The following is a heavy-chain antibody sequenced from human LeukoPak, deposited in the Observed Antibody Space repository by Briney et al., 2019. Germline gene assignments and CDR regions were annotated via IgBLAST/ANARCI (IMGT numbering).Heavy chain of an antibody. CDR3: VRDYPSRLRFLRSWFDP. Sequence: SETLSLTCAVYGGSFSGYYWSWIRQPPGKGLEWIGEINHSGSTNYNPSLKSRVTISVDTSKNQFSLKLSSVTAADTAVYYCVRDYPSRLRFLRSWFDPWGQGTLVTVSS. CDR1: GGSFSGYY. V-gene: IGHV4-34*01. CDR2: INHSGST. D-gene: IGHD3-3*01. J-gene: IGHJ5*02.